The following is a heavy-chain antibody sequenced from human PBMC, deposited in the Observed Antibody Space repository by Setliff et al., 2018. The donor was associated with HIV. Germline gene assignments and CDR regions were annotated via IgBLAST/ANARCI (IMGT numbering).Heavy chain of an antibody. CDR3: ARGGVLRYFDWAY. D-gene: IGHD3-9*01. J-gene: IGHJ4*02. Sequence: GLEWIGYIYTSGSTDYNPSLKSRVTISVDTSKNQFSLKLSSVTAADTAVYYCARGGVLRYFDWAYWGQGTLVTVSS. V-gene: IGHV4-4*08. CDR2: IYTSGST.